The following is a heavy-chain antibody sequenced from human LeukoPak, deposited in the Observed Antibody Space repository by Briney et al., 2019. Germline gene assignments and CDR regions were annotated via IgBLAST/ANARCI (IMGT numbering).Heavy chain of an antibody. V-gene: IGHV4-34*01. D-gene: IGHD5-18*01. CDR3: ARVGYSFSINDWSRTGLGAYPTKYYYYMDV. Sequence: SETLSLTCAVYGGSFSDYSWTWIRQPPGKGLEWIGEINHRGGTKRNPSLMSRVIMSVDTSKNQVSLKVTSVTAADTAIYYCARVGYSFSINDWSRTGLGAYPTKYYYYMDVWGKGTTVTVSS. CDR2: INHRGGT. J-gene: IGHJ6*03. CDR1: GGSFSDYS.